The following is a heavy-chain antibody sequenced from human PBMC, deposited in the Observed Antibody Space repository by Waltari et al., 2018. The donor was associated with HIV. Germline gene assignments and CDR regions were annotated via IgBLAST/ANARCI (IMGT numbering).Heavy chain of an antibody. CDR3: AKGVAYDLLTGFSPLDY. D-gene: IGHD3-9*01. CDR1: TFSLSTYA. J-gene: IGHJ4*02. V-gene: IGHV3-23*01. Sequence: EVQLLESGGGLVQPGGSLRVPCAASTFSLSTYAMRWVSQAPGKGLEWVSMISGDGITTYYADSLKGRLTISRDNSKNTLSLQMSSLRGEDTAVYYCAKGVAYDLLTGFSPLDYWGQGTLVTVSS. CDR2: ISGDGITT.